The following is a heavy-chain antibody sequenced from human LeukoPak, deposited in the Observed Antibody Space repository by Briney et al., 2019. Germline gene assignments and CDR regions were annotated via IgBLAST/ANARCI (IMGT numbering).Heavy chain of an antibody. CDR3: AKDLGNIVGGLDY. Sequence: RGSLRLSCAASGFTFSSHAMSWVRQAPGKGLEWVSAISGSGGSTYYADSVKGRFTISRDNSKNTLYLQMNSLRAEDSAVYYCAKDLGNIVGGLDYWGQGTLVTVSS. CDR1: GFTFSSHA. D-gene: IGHD1-26*01. J-gene: IGHJ4*02. CDR2: ISGSGGST. V-gene: IGHV3-23*01.